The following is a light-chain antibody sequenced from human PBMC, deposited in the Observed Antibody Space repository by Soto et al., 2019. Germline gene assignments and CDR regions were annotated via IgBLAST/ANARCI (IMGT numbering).Light chain of an antibody. CDR2: GAS. J-gene: IGKJ1*01. CDR1: QSVGTN. Sequence: FVTNKSVATESVTPGDSATLSCAASQSVGTNVAWYQQKPGQAPRLLIYGASTRATDISDRFSGSGSGADFTLTISSLQSEDFAIYYCHQYNKGTTWTFGQGGEVEIK. CDR3: HQYNKGTTWT. V-gene: IGKV3-15*01.